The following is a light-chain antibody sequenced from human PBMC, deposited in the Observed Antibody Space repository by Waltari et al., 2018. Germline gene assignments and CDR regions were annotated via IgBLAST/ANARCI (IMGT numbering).Light chain of an antibody. V-gene: IGLV7-43*01. CDR3: LLFSAGAWV. CDR1: TGAVTSAYW. Sequence: QTVVTQEPSLTVSPGGTVTLTCACNTGAVTSAYWPNWFQQRPGQAPRTLIFSTNNKYTWTPARFSGSLLGGKAALTLSGVQPEDEADYYGLLFSAGAWVFGGGTKLTVL. J-gene: IGLJ3*02. CDR2: STN.